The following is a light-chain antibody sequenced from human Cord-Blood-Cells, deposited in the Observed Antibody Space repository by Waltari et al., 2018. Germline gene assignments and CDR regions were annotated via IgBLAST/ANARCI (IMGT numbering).Light chain of an antibody. Sequence: QSVLTQPPSVSGAPGQRVTISCTGSSSHIGAGYDVHWYQQLPGTVPKLLIYGNSNRPSGVPDRFSGSKSGTSASLAITGLQAEDEADYYCQSYDSSLSGVFGGGTKLTVL. CDR1: SSHIGAGYD. CDR2: GNS. CDR3: QSYDSSLSGV. V-gene: IGLV1-40*01. J-gene: IGLJ3*02.